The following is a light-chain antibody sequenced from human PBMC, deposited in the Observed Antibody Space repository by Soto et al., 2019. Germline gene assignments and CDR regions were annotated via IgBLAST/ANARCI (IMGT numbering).Light chain of an antibody. CDR3: QQADSFPLT. J-gene: IGKJ4*01. V-gene: IGKV1-12*01. Sequence: DLQLTQSPSSVSASIGDRVTISCRASQSIYKWLVWYQQKPGKAPKLLIYAASSLQSGVPSRFSGSGYGTEFTITISSLQPEDSATYYCQQADSFPLTFGGGTEVAI. CDR2: AAS. CDR1: QSIYKW.